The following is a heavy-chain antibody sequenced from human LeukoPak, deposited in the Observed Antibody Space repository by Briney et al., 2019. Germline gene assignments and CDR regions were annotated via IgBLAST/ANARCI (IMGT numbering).Heavy chain of an antibody. CDR2: IYYSGST. V-gene: IGHV4-59*01. CDR3: ARAPYGSGSYVMDAFDI. D-gene: IGHD3-10*01. CDR1: GGSISSYY. J-gene: IGHJ3*02. Sequence: PSETLSLTCTVSGGSISSYYWSWIRQPPGKGLEWIGYIYYSGSTNYNPSLKSRVTISVDTSKNQFSLKLSSVTAADTAVYYCARAPYGSGSYVMDAFDIWGQGTMVTVSS.